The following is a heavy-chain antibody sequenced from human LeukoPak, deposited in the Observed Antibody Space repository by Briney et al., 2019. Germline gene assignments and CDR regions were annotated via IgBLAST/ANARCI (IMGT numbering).Heavy chain of an antibody. CDR3: AELGIPMIGGV. Sequence: GGSLRLSCAASGFTSSSYEMNWVRQAPGKGLEWVSYISSSGSTIYYADSVKGRFTISRDNAKNSLYLQMNSLRAEDTAVYYCAELGIPMIGGVWGKGTTVTISS. V-gene: IGHV3-48*03. D-gene: IGHD3-10*02. CDR1: GFTSSSYE. J-gene: IGHJ6*04. CDR2: ISSSGSTI.